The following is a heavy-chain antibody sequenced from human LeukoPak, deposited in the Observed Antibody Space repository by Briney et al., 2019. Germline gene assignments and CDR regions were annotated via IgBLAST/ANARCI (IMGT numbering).Heavy chain of an antibody. CDR1: GFTFDDYA. Sequence: PGGSLRLSCVASGFTFDDYAMHWVRQVPGKGLEWVSGISWNSGSKGYADSVKGRFTISRDNAENSLYLQMNSLRAEDTALYYCAKDIGCTSTSCYTSRYYGLDVWGQGTTVTVSS. CDR3: AKDIGCTSTSCYTSRYYGLDV. V-gene: IGHV3-9*01. D-gene: IGHD2-2*02. CDR2: ISWNSGSK. J-gene: IGHJ6*02.